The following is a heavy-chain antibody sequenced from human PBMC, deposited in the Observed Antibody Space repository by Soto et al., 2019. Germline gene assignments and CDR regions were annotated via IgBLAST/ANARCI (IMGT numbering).Heavy chain of an antibody. CDR3: ARDVGPITIFGEALSGYFDF. Sequence: LVESGGGLVQPGGSLRLSCAVSGFSFGTYWMSWVRQAPGKGLEWLASIKQDGSERYYLDSVKGRFTISRDNAKDSLSLQMNSLRGEDTAFYYCARDVGPITIFGEALSGYFDFWGQGTLVTVSS. CDR1: GFSFGTYW. CDR2: IKQDGSER. V-gene: IGHV3-7*03. D-gene: IGHD3-3*01. J-gene: IGHJ4*02.